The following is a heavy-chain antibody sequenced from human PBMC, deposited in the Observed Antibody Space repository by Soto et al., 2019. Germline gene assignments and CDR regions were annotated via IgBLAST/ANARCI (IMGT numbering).Heavy chain of an antibody. CDR2: IYNDGNT. D-gene: IGHD1-20*01. Sequence: QAGGSLRLSCAPSGLSVSNNYMSWVRQAPGKGLEWVSIIYNDGNTYYADSVRGRFTISRDNSKNTLSLQMNRLRAEDTAVYYCARDGYNPYWFATWGQGTLVTVPQ. CDR1: GLSVSNNY. J-gene: IGHJ5*02. CDR3: ARDGYNPYWFAT. V-gene: IGHV3-53*01.